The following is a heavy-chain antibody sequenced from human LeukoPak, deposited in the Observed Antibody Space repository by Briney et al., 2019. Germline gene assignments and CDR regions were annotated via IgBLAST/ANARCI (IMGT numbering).Heavy chain of an antibody. CDR2: INSDGSST. Sequence: GGSLRLSCAASGFTFSSYWMHWVRQAPGKGLVWVSRINSDGSSTSYADSVKGRFTISRDNAKNTLYLQMNSLRAEDTAVYYCARVIYCSGGSCYSSLVFDYWGQGTLVTVSS. D-gene: IGHD2-15*01. CDR1: GFTFSSYW. CDR3: ARVIYCSGGSCYSSLVFDY. J-gene: IGHJ4*02. V-gene: IGHV3-74*01.